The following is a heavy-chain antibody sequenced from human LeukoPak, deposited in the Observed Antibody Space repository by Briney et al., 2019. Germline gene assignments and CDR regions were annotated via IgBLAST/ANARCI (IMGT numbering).Heavy chain of an antibody. CDR3: ARVRYDYYGMDV. CDR2: INGDGSST. J-gene: IGHJ6*02. D-gene: IGHD4-17*01. Sequence: GGSLRLSCAASGFTFSNYWMHWVRQAPGKGLVWVSRINGDGSSTSYADSVKGRFTISRDNAKNALYLQMNSLRAEDTAVYYCARVRYDYYGMDVWGQGTTVTVSS. V-gene: IGHV3-74*01. CDR1: GFTFSNYW.